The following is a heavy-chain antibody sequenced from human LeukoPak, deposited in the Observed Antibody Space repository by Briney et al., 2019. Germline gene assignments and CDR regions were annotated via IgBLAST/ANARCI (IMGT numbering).Heavy chain of an antibody. D-gene: IGHD3-3*01. J-gene: IGHJ6*02. CDR2: ISAYNGNT. Sequence: MGWISAYNGNTNYAQKLQGRVTMTTDTSTSTAYMELRSLRSDDTAVYYCARVPYDFYGMDVWGQGTTVTVSS. CDR3: ARVPYDFYGMDV. V-gene: IGHV1-18*01.